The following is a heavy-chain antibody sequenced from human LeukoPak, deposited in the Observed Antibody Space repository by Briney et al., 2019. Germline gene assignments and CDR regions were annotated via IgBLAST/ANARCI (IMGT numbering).Heavy chain of an antibody. J-gene: IGHJ5*02. V-gene: IGHV1-24*01. D-gene: IGHD2-15*01. CDR3: ATLDGGPLYCSGGSCSRYNWFDP. CDR2: FDPEDGET. CDR1: GGTFSSYA. Sequence: ASVKVSCKASGGTFSSYAISWVRQAPGKGLEWMGGFDPEDGETIYAQKFQGRVTMTEDTSTDTAYMELSSLRSEDTAVYYCATLDGGPLYCSGGSCSRYNWFDPWGQGTLVTVSS.